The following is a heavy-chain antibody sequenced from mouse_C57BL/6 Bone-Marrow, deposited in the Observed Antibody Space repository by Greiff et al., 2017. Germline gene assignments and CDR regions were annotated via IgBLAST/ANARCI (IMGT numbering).Heavy chain of an antibody. J-gene: IGHJ4*01. D-gene: IGHD2-5*01. CDR1: GFTFSDYG. CDR3: ARHYSNYPYYAMDY. V-gene: IGHV5-15*01. CDR2: ISNLAYSI. Sequence: DVKLQASGGGLVQPGGSLKLSCAASGFTFSDYGMAWVRQAPRKGPEWVAFISNLAYSIYYADTVTGRFTISRENAKNTLYLEMCSLRSEDTAMNYCARHYSNYPYYAMDYWGQGTSVTVSS.